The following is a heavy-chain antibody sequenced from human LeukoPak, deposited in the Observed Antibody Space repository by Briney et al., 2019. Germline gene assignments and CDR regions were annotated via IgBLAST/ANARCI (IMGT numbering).Heavy chain of an antibody. J-gene: IGHJ3*02. CDR3: AREGGLYYDSSVHLPHDAFDI. Sequence: PSQTLSPTCTVSGGSISSGGYYWSWIRQHPGKGLEWIGYIYYSGSTYYNPSLKSRVTISVDTSKNQFSLKLSSVTAADTAVYYCAREGGLYYDSSVHLPHDAFDIWGQGTMVTVSS. V-gene: IGHV4-31*03. CDR1: GGSISSGGYY. D-gene: IGHD3-22*01. CDR2: IYYSGST.